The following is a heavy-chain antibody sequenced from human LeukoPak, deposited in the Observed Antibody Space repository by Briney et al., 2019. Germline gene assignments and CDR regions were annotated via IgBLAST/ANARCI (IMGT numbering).Heavy chain of an antibody. D-gene: IGHD5-12*01. Sequence: ASVKVSCKASGYVFTDYYIHWVRQAPGQGLEWMGWINPNNGGTNFAQKFQGRVTMTRDTSITTAYMELSSLRSDDTAVYYCARELVATMVDYWGQGTLVTVSS. CDR3: ARELVATMVDY. CDR1: GYVFTDYY. CDR2: INPNNGGT. V-gene: IGHV1-2*02. J-gene: IGHJ4*02.